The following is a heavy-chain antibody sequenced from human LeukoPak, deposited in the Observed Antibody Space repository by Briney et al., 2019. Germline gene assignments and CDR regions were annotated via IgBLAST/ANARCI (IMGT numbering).Heavy chain of an antibody. CDR2: TYYRSTWFN. CDR3: ARLSKSPYDTFDY. V-gene: IGHV6-1*01. D-gene: IGHD3-16*02. J-gene: IGHJ4*02. CDR1: GDSVSSNSAA. Sequence: SQTLSLTCAISGDSVSSNSAAWNWIRQSPSRGLEWLGRTYYRSTWFNEYAVSVKSRITINPDTSKDQFSLHLNSVTPEDTAVYYCARLSKSPYDTFDYWGQGTLVTVSS.